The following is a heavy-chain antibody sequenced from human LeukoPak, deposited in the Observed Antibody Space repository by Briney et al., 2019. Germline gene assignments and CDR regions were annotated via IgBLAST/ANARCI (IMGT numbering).Heavy chain of an antibody. CDR2: ISYDGSNK. CDR3: ARGGFHVFGSPFDY. D-gene: IGHD3-10*01. CDR1: GFTFSSYA. J-gene: IGHJ4*02. Sequence: GGSLRLSCAASGFTFSSYAMHWVRQAPGKGLEWVAVISYDGSNKYYADSVKGRFTIYRDNSKNTLYLQMNSLRAEDTAVCYCARGGFHVFGSPFDYWGQGTLVTVSS. V-gene: IGHV3-30*01.